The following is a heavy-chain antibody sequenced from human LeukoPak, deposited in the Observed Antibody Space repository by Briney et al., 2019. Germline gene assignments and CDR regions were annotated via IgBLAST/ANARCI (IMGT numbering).Heavy chain of an antibody. CDR3: ARDNWENGDYFLDY. J-gene: IGHJ4*02. V-gene: IGHV3-33*01. CDR1: GFTFSSYG. D-gene: IGHD4-17*01. Sequence: PGGSLRLSCAASGFTFSSYGVHWVRQAPGKGLEWVAVIWYDGSNKYYADSEKGRFTISRDNSKNTLYLQMNSLRAEDTAVYYCARDNWENGDYFLDYWGQGTLVTVSS. CDR2: IWYDGSNK.